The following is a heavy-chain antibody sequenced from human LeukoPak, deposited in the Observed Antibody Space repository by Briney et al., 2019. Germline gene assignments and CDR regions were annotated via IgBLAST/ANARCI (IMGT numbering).Heavy chain of an antibody. CDR3: ARLVSSAWYLDY. CDR2: INAGNGNT. Sequence: ASVNVSCKASGYTFTSYAMHWVRQAPGQRLEWMGWINAGNGNTKYSQKFQGRVTITRDTSASTAYMELSSLRSEDTAMYYCARLVSSAWYLDYWGQGTLVTVSS. J-gene: IGHJ4*02. D-gene: IGHD6-13*01. CDR1: GYTFTSYA. V-gene: IGHV1-3*01.